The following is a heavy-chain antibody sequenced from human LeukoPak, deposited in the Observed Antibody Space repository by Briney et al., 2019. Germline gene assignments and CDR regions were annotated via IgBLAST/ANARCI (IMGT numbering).Heavy chain of an antibody. Sequence: PSETLSLTCSVSGASVSDGNYYWSWIRQPPGKGLEWIGYIYYSGSTNYNPSLKSRVTISVHTSKNQFSLKLSSVTAADTAVCYCAREGRILAVRGVFDDAFDIWGQGTMVTVSS. D-gene: IGHD3-10*01. J-gene: IGHJ3*02. CDR3: AREGRILAVRGVFDDAFDI. CDR2: IYYSGST. V-gene: IGHV4-61*01. CDR1: GASVSDGNYY.